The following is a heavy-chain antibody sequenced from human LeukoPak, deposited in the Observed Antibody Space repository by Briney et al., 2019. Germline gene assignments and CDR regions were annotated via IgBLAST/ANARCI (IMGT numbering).Heavy chain of an antibody. J-gene: IGHJ4*02. CDR1: GVSISTYY. Sequence: SETLSLTCSVSGVSISTYYWIWIRQPPAKGLEWMGFFSYSGSTKYNPSLKSRVTMSVDTSKNQFSLELNSVTAADTAVYYCARMYNGTSYYFDYWGQGTLVTVSS. V-gene: IGHV4-59*01. CDR2: FSYSGST. CDR3: ARMYNGTSYYFDY. D-gene: IGHD1-26*01.